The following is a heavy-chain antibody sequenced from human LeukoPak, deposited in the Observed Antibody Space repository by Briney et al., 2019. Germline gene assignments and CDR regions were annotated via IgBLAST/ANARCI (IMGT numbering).Heavy chain of an antibody. CDR2: IYPSGGT. CDR3: ARKLASSTLKAGAFDI. J-gene: IGHJ3*02. V-gene: IGHV4-4*07. Sequence: SETLSLTCTVSGGSISSYYWSWIRQAAGKGLEWIGRIYPSGGTNYNPSLKSRVTISVDTSKNQISLKLTSVTAADTAVYYCARKLASSTLKAGAFDIWGQGTMVTVSS. CDR1: GGSISSYY. D-gene: IGHD2-2*01.